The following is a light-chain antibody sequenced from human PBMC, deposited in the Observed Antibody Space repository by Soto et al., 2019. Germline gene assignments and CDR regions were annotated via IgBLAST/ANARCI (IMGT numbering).Light chain of an antibody. CDR1: SSDVGGYNY. J-gene: IGLJ1*01. CDR3: SSYTSTSTYV. V-gene: IGLV2-14*01. Sequence: QSVLTQPASVSGSPGQSITISCTGTSSDVGGYNYVSWYQQHPGKAPKLMIYDVSNRPSGVSNRFSGSQSGNTASLTISGLQAEDEADYYCSSYTSTSTYVFGTGNKVTVL. CDR2: DVS.